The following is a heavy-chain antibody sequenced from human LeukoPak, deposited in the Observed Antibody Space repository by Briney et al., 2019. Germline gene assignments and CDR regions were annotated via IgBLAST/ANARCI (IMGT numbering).Heavy chain of an antibody. J-gene: IGHJ4*02. D-gene: IGHD3-22*01. Sequence: GGSVRLSCAASGFTFSDYAMHWVRQAPGKGLEWVSGISSNSGTIAYADSVKGRFTVSRDNAKNSLYLQVNSLRAEDTALYFCAKDISRYYDSSGNYYAALDYWGQGTLVTVSS. CDR2: ISSNSGTI. CDR1: GFTFSDYA. CDR3: AKDISRYYDSSGNYYAALDY. V-gene: IGHV3-9*01.